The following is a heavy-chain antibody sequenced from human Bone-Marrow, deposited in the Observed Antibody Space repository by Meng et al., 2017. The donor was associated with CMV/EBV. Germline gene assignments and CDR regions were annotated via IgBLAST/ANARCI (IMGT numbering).Heavy chain of an antibody. CDR1: GYTFTGYY. CDR3: ARGPHSGYDL. CDR2: IIPIFGTA. J-gene: IGHJ4*02. D-gene: IGHD5-12*01. Sequence: SVKVSCKASGYTFTGYYMHWVRQAPGQGLEWMGGIIPIFGTANYAQKFQGRVTITTDESTSTAYMELSSLRSEDTAVYYCARGPHSGYDLWGQGTLVTVSS. V-gene: IGHV1-69*05.